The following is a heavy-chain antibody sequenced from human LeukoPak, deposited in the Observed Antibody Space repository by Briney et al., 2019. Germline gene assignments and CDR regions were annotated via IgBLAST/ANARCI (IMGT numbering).Heavy chain of an antibody. J-gene: IGHJ4*02. D-gene: IGHD2-15*01. CDR3: ARDLSGNSVY. CDR1: GITFSSYW. Sequence: GGSLRLSCAASGITFSSYWMHWVRQAPGKGLVWVSSINNDGSSTNYADSVKGRFTISRDNAKNTLYLQMNSLRAEDTAVYYCARDLSGNSVYWGQGTLVAVSS. CDR2: INNDGSST. V-gene: IGHV3-74*01.